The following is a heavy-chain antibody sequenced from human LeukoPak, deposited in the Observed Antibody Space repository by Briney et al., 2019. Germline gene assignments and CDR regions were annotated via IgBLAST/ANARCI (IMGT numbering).Heavy chain of an antibody. D-gene: IGHD3-10*01. Sequence: SQTLSLTCAISGDSVSSNSAAWNWIRQSPSRGLEWLGRTYYRSKWYNDYAVSVKSRITNNPDTSKNQFSLQLNSVTPEDTAVYYCARDSALIWFGESHMDVWGKGTTVTVSS. CDR1: GDSVSSNSAA. CDR3: ARDSALIWFGESHMDV. J-gene: IGHJ6*03. V-gene: IGHV6-1*01. CDR2: TYYRSKWYN.